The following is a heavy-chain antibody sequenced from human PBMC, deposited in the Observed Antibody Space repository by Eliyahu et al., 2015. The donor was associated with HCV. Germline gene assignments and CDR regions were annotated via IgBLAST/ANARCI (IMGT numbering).Heavy chain of an antibody. V-gene: IGHV3-73*01. D-gene: IGHD3-22*01. CDR3: TRLAYYYDGSGNSVSDGSHNYFFSGLDV. Sequence: SGKGLEWVGRIRSKANNYATAYGPSVKDRFTISRDDSKNTAYLQMNSLKTEDTAVYFCTRLAYYYDGSGNSVSDGSHNYFFSGLDVWGQGTTVTVSS. J-gene: IGHJ6*02. CDR2: IRSKANNYAT.